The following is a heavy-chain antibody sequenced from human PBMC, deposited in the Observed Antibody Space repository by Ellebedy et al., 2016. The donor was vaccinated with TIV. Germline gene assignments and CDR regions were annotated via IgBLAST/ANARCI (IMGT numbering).Heavy chain of an antibody. CDR2: ISSSSSYI. V-gene: IGHV3-21*01. J-gene: IGHJ3*02. CDR1: GSTFSSDS. CDR3: ARDPIRYFGAFDI. Sequence: GESLKISXAASGSTFSSDSMNCLRQAPGKGLEWVSSISSSSSYIYYADSVKGRFTISRDNAKNSLYLQMNSLRAEDTAVYYCARDPIRYFGAFDIWGQGTMVTVSS. D-gene: IGHD3-9*01.